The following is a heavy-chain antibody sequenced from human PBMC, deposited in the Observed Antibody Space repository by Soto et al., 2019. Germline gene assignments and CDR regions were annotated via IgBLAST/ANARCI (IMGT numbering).Heavy chain of an antibody. CDR2: IIPIFGTA. J-gene: IGHJ4*02. CDR1: GGTFSSYA. V-gene: IGHV1-69*06. CDR3: AREPAGNYYFDY. D-gene: IGHD6-13*01. Sequence: SVKVSCKASGGTFSSYAISWVRQAPGQGLEWMGGIIPIFGTANYAQKLQGRVTITADKSTSTAYMELSSLRSEDTAVYYCAREPAGNYYFDYWGQGTMVTVS.